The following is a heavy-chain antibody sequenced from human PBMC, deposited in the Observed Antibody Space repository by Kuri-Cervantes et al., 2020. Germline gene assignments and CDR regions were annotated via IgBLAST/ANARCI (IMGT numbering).Heavy chain of an antibody. CDR3: ARDFGSGFRSSYGSWYYFDY. D-gene: IGHD5-18*01. CDR2: ISYDGSNK. J-gene: IGHJ4*02. Sequence: GGSLRLSCAASGSTFSSYAMHWVRQAPGKGLEWVAVISYDGSNKYYADSVKGRFTISRDNSKNTLYLQMNSLRAEDTAVYYCARDFGSGFRSSYGSWYYFDYWGQGTLVTVSS. CDR1: GSTFSSYA. V-gene: IGHV3-30-3*01.